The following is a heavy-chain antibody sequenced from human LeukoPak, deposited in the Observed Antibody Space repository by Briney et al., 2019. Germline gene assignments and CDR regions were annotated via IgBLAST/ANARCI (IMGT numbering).Heavy chain of an antibody. CDR1: GFNFVDDG. J-gene: IGHJ6*03. CDR2: VNWNSGST. D-gene: IGHD6-6*01. CDR3: TKDAGVGSSSPSFYFYMDA. V-gene: IGHV3-9*01. Sequence: GRSLRLSCAASGFNFVDDGMHWVRQAPGKGLEWVSSVNWNSGSTAYADSVKGRFTVSRDNAKKSVYLQMDSLRPDDTALYYCTKDAGVGSSSPSFYFYMDAWGKGTTVSVSS.